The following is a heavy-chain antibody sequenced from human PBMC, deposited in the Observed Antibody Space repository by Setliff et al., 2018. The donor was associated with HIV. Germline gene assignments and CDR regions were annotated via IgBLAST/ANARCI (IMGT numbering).Heavy chain of an antibody. CDR1: GYSISTAYY. CDR2: VYHSGTT. J-gene: IGHJ4*02. Sequence: SETLSLTCAVSGYSISTAYYWGWIRQPPGKGLEWIGSVYHSGTTYYNPSLKSRVTISVDMSNNQFSLNVTSVTAADTAVYYCMRGRSITIFGVAYFDFWGQGTQVTVS. V-gene: IGHV4-38-2*01. CDR3: MRGRSITIFGVAYFDF. D-gene: IGHD3-3*01.